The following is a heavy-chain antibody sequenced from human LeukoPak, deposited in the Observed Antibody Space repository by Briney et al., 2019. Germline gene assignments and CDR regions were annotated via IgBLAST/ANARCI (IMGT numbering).Heavy chain of an antibody. V-gene: IGHV3-20*04. J-gene: IGHJ3*02. CDR1: GFTFDDYG. CDR3: AKQTGPATMGAFDI. Sequence: GGSLRLSCTASGFTFDDYGMSWVRQAPGKGLEWVSGIDWNGGRTGYADSVKGRFTISRDNAKNSLYLQMNNLRAEDTALYSCAKQTGPATMGAFDIWGQGTLVTVSS. CDR2: IDWNGGRT. D-gene: IGHD1-26*01.